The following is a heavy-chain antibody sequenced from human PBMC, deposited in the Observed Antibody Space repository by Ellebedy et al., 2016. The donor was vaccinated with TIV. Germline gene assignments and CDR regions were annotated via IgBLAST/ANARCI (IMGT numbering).Heavy chain of an antibody. J-gene: IGHJ6*02. V-gene: IGHV3-33*01. CDR1: GFTFKTYG. CDR2: IVNSGKDQ. CDR3: ARDDDLADNGLDV. D-gene: IGHD3-3*01. Sequence: GGSLRLXCAASGFTFKTYGMHWVRQAPGKGLEWVAVIVNSGKDQSYAASVQGRFTISRDNSKYTLYLEMNNLRVEDTAVYYCARDDDLADNGLDVWGQGTTVTVSS.